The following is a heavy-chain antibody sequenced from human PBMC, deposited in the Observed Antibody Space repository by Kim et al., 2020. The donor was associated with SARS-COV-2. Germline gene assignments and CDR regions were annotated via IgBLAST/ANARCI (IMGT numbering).Heavy chain of an antibody. Sequence: GGSLRLSCAASGFTVRSNYMNWVRQAPGKGLEWVSVIYSGGSTYYADSVKGRFTISRDNSKNTLYLQMNSLRAEDTAVFYCARSGARGTTINWYFDLWGRGTLVTVSS. J-gene: IGHJ2*01. CDR2: IYSGGST. CDR1: GFTVRSNY. V-gene: IGHV3-66*01. D-gene: IGHD1-26*01. CDR3: ARSGARGTTINWYFDL.